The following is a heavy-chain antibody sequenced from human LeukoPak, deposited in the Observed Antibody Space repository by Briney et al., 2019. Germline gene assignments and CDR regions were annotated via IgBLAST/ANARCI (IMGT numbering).Heavy chain of an antibody. CDR3: ARDGGGPLTGTYWFDP. CDR2: ISSSSSYI. CDR1: GFTFSSYS. D-gene: IGHD1-20*01. J-gene: IGHJ5*02. Sequence: GGSLRLSCAASGFTFSSYSMNWVRQAPGKGLEWVSSISSSSSYIYYADSVKGRFTISRDNAKNSLYLQMNSLRAEDTAVYYCARDGGGPLTGTYWFDPWGQGTLVTVSS. V-gene: IGHV3-21*04.